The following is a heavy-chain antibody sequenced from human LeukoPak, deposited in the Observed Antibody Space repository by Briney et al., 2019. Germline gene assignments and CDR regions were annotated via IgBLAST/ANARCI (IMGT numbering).Heavy chain of an antibody. Sequence: SETLSLTCAVYGESFSGNYWNWIRQPPGKGLEWIGEINHSGSTNYNPSLKSRVTISVDTSKNQFSLKLSSVTAADTAVYYCARIEPGRLGFDYWGQGPWSPSPQ. CDR1: GESFSGNY. V-gene: IGHV4-34*01. J-gene: IGHJ4*02. CDR2: INHSGST. CDR3: ARIEPGRLGFDY. D-gene: IGHD3-16*01.